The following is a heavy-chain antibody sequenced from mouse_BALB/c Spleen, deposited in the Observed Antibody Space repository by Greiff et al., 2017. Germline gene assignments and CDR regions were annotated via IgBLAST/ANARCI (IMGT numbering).Heavy chain of an antibody. D-gene: IGHD2-3*01. CDR2: IDPANGNT. V-gene: IGHV14-3*02. CDR1: GFNIKDTY. Sequence: DVKLVESGAELVKPGASVKLSCTASGFNIKDTYMHWVKQRPEQGLEWIGRIDPANGNTKYDPKFQGKATITADTSSNTAYLQLSSLTSEDTAVYYCARSGDGYFDWYFDVWGAGTTVTVSS. CDR3: ARSGDGYFDWYFDV. J-gene: IGHJ1*01.